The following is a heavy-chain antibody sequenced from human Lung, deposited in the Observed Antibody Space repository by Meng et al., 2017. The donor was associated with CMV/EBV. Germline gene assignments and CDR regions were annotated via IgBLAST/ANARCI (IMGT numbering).Heavy chain of an antibody. J-gene: IGHJ6*02. V-gene: IGHV3-21*01. CDR1: GFTFSNYG. CDR2: ISSISSFK. Sequence: GESXKISCAASGFTFSNYGMNWVRQAPGKGLERLSSISSISSFKDYADSVKGRFTISRDNAKNSLYLQMNNLRAEDTAVYYCARDSGGLYGSGSYYYYGLDVWXQGTXVTVSS. CDR3: ARDSGGLYGSGSYYYYGLDV. D-gene: IGHD3-10*01.